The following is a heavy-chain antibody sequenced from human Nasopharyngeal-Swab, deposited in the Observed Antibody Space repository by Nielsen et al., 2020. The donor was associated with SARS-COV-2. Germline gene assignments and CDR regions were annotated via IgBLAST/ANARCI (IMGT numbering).Heavy chain of an antibody. J-gene: IGHJ4*02. D-gene: IGHD3-16*02. CDR3: ARAEDPYYDYVWGSYL. Sequence: GGSLRLSCAASGFTFSSYSMNWVRQAPGKGLEWVSSISSSSSYIYYADSVKGRFTISRDNAKNSLYLQMNSLRAEDTAVYYCARAEDPYYDYVWGSYLWGQGTLVTVSS. V-gene: IGHV3-21*01. CDR1: GFTFSSYS. CDR2: ISSSSSYI.